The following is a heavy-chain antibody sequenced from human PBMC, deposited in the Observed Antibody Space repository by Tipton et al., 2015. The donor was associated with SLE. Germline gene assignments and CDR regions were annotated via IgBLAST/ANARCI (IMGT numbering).Heavy chain of an antibody. J-gene: IGHJ4*02. CDR3: GRDLHY. Sequence: GSLRLSCAASGFTFSDYWMSWVRQAPGKGLEWVANIHQDGNEKYYVDPVKGRFTVSRDNAKKSLYLQMNSLRAEDTAVYYCGRDLHYWGQGTLVSVSP. V-gene: IGHV3-7*01. CDR1: GFTFSDYW. CDR2: IHQDGNEK.